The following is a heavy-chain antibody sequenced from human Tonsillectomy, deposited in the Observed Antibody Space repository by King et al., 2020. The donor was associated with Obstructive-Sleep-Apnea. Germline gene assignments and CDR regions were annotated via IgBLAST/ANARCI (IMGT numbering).Heavy chain of an antibody. Sequence: VQLVESGGGLVQPVGSLRLSCAASGFTFSSYAMSWVRQAPGKGLEWVSAISGSGGSTYYADSGNGRVTISRVNSKNMLYLQMNSLRAEDTAVYYCAKELHSGYVSRYPGGYWGQGTLVTVSS. CDR1: GFTFSSYA. CDR2: ISGSGGST. CDR3: AKELHSGYVSRYPGGY. V-gene: IGHV3-23*04. J-gene: IGHJ4*02. D-gene: IGHD5-12*01.